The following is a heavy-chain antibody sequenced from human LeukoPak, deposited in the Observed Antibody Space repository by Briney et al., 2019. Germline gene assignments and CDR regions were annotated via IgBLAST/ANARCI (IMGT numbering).Heavy chain of an antibody. D-gene: IGHD3-9*01. CDR1: GFTFSNAW. J-gene: IGHJ4*02. V-gene: IGHV3-15*01. CDR3: TTNHRYDILTVYYLFDY. CDR2: IKSKTDGGTT. Sequence: GGSLRLSCAASGFTFSNAWMSWVRQAPGKGLEWVGRIKSKTDGGTTDYAAPVKGRFTISRDDSKNTLYLQMNSLKTEDPAVYYCTTNHRYDILTVYYLFDYSGQGTLVTVSS.